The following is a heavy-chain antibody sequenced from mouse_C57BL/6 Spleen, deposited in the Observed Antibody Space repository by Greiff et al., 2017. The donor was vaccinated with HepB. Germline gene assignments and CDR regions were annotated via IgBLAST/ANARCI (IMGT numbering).Heavy chain of an antibody. V-gene: IGHV1-69*01. D-gene: IGHD1-1*01. CDR1: GYTFTSYW. J-gene: IGHJ2*01. CDR3: ARAHYGSSLYYFDY. CDR2: IDPSDSYT. Sequence: VQLQQSGAELVMPGASVKLSCKASGYTFTSYWMHWVKQRPGQGLEWIGEIDPSDSYTNYNQKFKGKSTLTVDKSSSTAYMQLSSLTSEDYAVYYCARAHYGSSLYYFDYWGQGTTLTVSS.